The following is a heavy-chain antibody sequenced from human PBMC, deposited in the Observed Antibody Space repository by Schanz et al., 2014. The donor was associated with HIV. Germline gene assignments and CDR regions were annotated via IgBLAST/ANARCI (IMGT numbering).Heavy chain of an antibody. CDR1: GFTFSSFG. J-gene: IGHJ6*02. Sequence: QVQLVESGGGVAQPGRSLRLSCAASGFTFSSFGMHWVRQAPGKGLEWVAVISYDGINKYYEDSVKGRLTISRDNSKNTLYLQMKSLRAEDTAVYYCAKDRNYYDSKYRGKGNYYYYYGMDVWGQGTTVTVSS. V-gene: IGHV3-30*18. CDR2: ISYDGINK. D-gene: IGHD3-22*01. CDR3: AKDRNYYDSKYRGKGNYYYYYGMDV.